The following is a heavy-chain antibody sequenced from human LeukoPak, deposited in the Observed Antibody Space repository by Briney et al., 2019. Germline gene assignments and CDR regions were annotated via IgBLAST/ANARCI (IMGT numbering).Heavy chain of an antibody. D-gene: IGHD3-16*02. J-gene: IGHJ4*02. Sequence: SETLSLTCAVYGGSFSGYYWSWIRQPAGKGLEWIGRIYTSGSTNYNPSLKSRVTMSVDTSKNQFSLKLSSVTAADTAVYYCARSPVRRLGELSLYYFDYWGQGTLVTVSS. CDR1: GGSFSGYY. V-gene: IGHV4-59*10. CDR2: IYTSGST. CDR3: ARSPVRRLGELSLYYFDY.